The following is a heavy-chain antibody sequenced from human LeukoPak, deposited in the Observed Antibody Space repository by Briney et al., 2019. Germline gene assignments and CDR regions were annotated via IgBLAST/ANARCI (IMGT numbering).Heavy chain of an antibody. V-gene: IGHV3-30*02. CDR2: IRYDGTKK. J-gene: IGHJ4*02. CDR3: AKPLAGGAVAGPFDY. Sequence: PGGSLGLSCAASGFTFSSYGMHWVRQTPGKGLEWVAFIRYDGTKKHYADPLKGQFTISRDNSKNTLYLQMNSLRAEDTAVYYCAKPLAGGAVAGPFDYWGQGSLVTVSS. D-gene: IGHD6-19*01. CDR1: GFTFSSYG.